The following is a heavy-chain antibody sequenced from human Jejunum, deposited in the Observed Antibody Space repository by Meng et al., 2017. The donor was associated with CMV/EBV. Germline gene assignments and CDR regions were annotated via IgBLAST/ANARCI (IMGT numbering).Heavy chain of an antibody. CDR3: ARAGGLGYCRGGSCYSNDYYFDS. V-gene: IGHV3-23*01. CDR2: IGDSGDRT. J-gene: IGHJ4*02. D-gene: IGHD2-15*01. Sequence: WVRQAPEKGLQWVSAIGDSGDRTYYADSEKGRFTISRDNSKNTLYLQMNSLRAEDTAVYYCARAGGLGYCRGGSCYSNDYYFDSWSQGTQVTVSS.